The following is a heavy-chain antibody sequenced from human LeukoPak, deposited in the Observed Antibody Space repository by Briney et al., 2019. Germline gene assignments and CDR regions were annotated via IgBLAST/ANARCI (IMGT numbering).Heavy chain of an antibody. V-gene: IGHV3-64*01. CDR1: GFTFSSYA. CDR3: ARKGWYSDL. J-gene: IGHJ2*01. CDR2: ISSNGGST. Sequence: GGSLRLSCAASGFTFSSYAMHWVRQAPGKGLEYVSAISSNGGSTYYANSVKGRFTISRDNSKNTLYLQMGSLRAEDTAVYYCARKGWYSDLWGRGTLVSVSS.